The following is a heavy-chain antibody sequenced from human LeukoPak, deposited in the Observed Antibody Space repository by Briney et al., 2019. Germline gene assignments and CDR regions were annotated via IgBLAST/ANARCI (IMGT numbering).Heavy chain of an antibody. CDR1: GYTFTGYY. D-gene: IGHD3-9*01. CDR3: ARDYDILTGNSYYYYYYYMDV. V-gene: IGHV1-2*02. Sequence: GASVKVSCKASGYTFTGYYMHWVRQAPGQGLEWMGWINPNSGGTNYAQKFQGRVTMTRDTSISTAYMELSRLRSDDTAVYYCARDYDILTGNSYYYYYYYMDVWGKGTTVTVSS. CDR2: INPNSGGT. J-gene: IGHJ6*03.